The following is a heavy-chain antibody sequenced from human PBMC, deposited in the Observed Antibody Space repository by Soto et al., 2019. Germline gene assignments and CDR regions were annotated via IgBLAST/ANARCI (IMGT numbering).Heavy chain of an antibody. D-gene: IGHD6-19*01. Sequence: QVQLVESGGGVVQPGRSLRLSCAASGFTFSSYGMHWVRQAPGKGLEWVAVIWYDGSNKYYADSVKGRFTISRDNSKNTLYLQMNSLRAEDTAVYYCARDTQWLVRESLGMDVWGQGTTVTVSS. J-gene: IGHJ6*02. CDR2: IWYDGSNK. CDR3: ARDTQWLVRESLGMDV. V-gene: IGHV3-33*01. CDR1: GFTFSSYG.